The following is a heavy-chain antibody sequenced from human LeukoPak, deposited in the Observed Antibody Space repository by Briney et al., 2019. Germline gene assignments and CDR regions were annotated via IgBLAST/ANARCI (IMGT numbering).Heavy chain of an antibody. CDR1: GGSVSSYY. J-gene: IGHJ4*02. CDR2: IHYSRGT. V-gene: IGHV4-59*02. CDR3: ATTSGTSPIDQ. Sequence: PSETLSLTCTVSGGSVSSYYWSWIRQPPGKGLEWIGYIHYSRGTNYNPSLKSRVTISVDTSKNQFSLKLNSVTAADTAVYYCATTSGTSPIDQWGQGALVTVSS.